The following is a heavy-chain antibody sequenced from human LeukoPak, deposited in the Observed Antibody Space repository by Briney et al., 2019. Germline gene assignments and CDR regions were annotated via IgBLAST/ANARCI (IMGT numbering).Heavy chain of an antibody. V-gene: IGHV3-21*01. CDR3: ARDQRGYSYGPGGY. J-gene: IGHJ4*02. CDR2: ISSSSSYI. CDR1: GFTFSSYS. D-gene: IGHD5-18*01. Sequence: GGSLRLSCAASGFTFSSYSMNWVRQAPGKGLEWVSSISSSSSYIYYAESVKGRFTISRDNAENSLYLQMNSLRAEDTAVYYCARDQRGYSYGPGGYWGQGTLVTVSS.